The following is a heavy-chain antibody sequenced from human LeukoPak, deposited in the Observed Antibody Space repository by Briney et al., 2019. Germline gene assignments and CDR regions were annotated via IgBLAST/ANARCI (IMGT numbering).Heavy chain of an antibody. CDR1: GYTFTSYY. CDR3: ARARAAAGAQYFQH. D-gene: IGHD6-13*01. Sequence: ASVKVSCKASGYTFTSYYLHWVRQAPGQRPEWMGIIYTNNGSARYAQKFQGRVTMTRDTSTGTVYMELSSLSSDDTAVYYCARARAAAGAQYFQHWGQGTLVSASS. CDR2: IYTNNGSA. J-gene: IGHJ1*01. V-gene: IGHV1-46*01.